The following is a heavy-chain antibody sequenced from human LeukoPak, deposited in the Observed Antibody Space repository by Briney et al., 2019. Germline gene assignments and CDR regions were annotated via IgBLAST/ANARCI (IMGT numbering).Heavy chain of an antibody. Sequence: GGSLKLFCAASGFPFSGSAIHWVRQASGKGLEWVGRIRSRANNYATAYAASVKGRFTISRDDSKNTAYLQINSLKTEDTAVYYCRRVITGYNWFDPWGQGTLVTVSS. J-gene: IGHJ5*02. CDR2: IRSRANNYAT. V-gene: IGHV3-73*01. D-gene: IGHD3-22*01. CDR1: GFPFSGSA. CDR3: RRVITGYNWFDP.